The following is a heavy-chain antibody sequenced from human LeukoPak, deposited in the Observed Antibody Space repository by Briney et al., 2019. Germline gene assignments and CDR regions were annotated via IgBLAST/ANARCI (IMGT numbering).Heavy chain of an antibody. J-gene: IGHJ4*02. Sequence: SETLSLTCAVYGGSFSGYYWSWIGQPPGKGLEWIGEINHSGSTNYNPSLKNRVTISVDTSKNQFSLKLSSVTAADTAVYYCARASGSYLDWGQGTLVTVSS. CDR2: INHSGST. CDR3: ARASGSYLD. CDR1: GGSFSGYY. V-gene: IGHV4-34*01. D-gene: IGHD1-26*01.